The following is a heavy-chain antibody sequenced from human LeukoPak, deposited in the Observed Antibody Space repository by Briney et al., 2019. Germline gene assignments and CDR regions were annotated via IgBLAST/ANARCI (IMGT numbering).Heavy chain of an antibody. CDR2: IYYSGST. D-gene: IGHD6-19*01. Sequence: SETLSLTCTVSGGSISSSSYYWGWIRQPPGKGLEWIGSIYYSGSTYYNPSLKSRVTISVDTSKNQFSLKLSSVTAADTAVYYCAREGVNSSGWHTFDYWGQGTLVTVSS. CDR3: AREGVNSSGWHTFDY. J-gene: IGHJ4*01. V-gene: IGHV4-39*07. CDR1: GGSISSSSYY.